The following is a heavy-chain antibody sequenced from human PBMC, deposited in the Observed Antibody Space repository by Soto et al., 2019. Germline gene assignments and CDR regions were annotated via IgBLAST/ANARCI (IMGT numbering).Heavy chain of an antibody. Sequence: SVKVSCKASGGTFSSYAISWVRQAPGQGLEWMGGIIPIFGTANYAQKFQGRVTITADESTSTAYMELSSLRSEDTAVYYCARGAYYYDSSGYYFGYWGQGTLVTVSS. CDR2: IIPIFGTA. CDR1: GGTFSSYA. V-gene: IGHV1-69*13. J-gene: IGHJ4*02. D-gene: IGHD3-22*01. CDR3: ARGAYYYDSSGYYFGY.